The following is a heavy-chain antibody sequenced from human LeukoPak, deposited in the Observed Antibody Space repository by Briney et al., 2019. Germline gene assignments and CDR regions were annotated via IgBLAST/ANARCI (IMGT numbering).Heavy chain of an antibody. CDR1: GYTFTRNK. V-gene: IGHV1-46*01. D-gene: IGHD2-15*01. J-gene: IGHJ4*02. CDR3: ARAFYCSDGSCYSDY. CDR2: FNPSSGST. Sequence: GASVKVSCKASGYTFTRNKIYWVRQAPGKGLEWMGTFNPSSGSTNYAQKFQGRVTMTRDTSTSTVYMELSSLRSEDTAVYYCARAFYCSDGSCYSDYWGQGTLVTVSS.